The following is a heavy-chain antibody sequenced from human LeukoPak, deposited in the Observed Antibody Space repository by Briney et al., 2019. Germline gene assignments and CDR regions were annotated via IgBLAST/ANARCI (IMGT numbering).Heavy chain of an antibody. J-gene: IGHJ6*02. V-gene: IGHV4-38-2*02. CDR2: IYHSGST. D-gene: IGHD6-19*01. CDR1: GYSISSGYY. Sequence: PSETLSLTCTVSGYSISSGYYWGWIRQPPGKGLEWIGSIYHSGSTYYNPSLKSRVTISVDTSKNQFSLKLSSVTAADTAVYYCARVGWAVAYGMDVRGQGTTVTVS. CDR3: ARVGWAVAYGMDV.